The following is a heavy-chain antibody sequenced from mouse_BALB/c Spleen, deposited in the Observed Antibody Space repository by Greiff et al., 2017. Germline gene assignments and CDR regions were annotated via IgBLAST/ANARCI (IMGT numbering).Heavy chain of an antibody. J-gene: IGHJ1*01. CDR2: ISSGSSTI. V-gene: IGHV5-17*02. Sequence: EVQRVESGGGSVQPGGSRKLSCAASGFTFSSFGMHWVRQAPEKGLEWVAYISSGSSTIYYADTVKGRFTISRDNPKNTLFLQMTSLRSEDTAMYYCARSYGNYPSYWYFDVWGAGTTVTVSS. D-gene: IGHD2-1*01. CDR1: GFTFSSFG. CDR3: ARSYGNYPSYWYFDV.